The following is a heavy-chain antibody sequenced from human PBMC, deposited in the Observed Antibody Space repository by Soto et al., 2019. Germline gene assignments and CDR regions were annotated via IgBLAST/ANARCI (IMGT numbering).Heavy chain of an antibody. J-gene: IGHJ4*02. CDR3: AKGSGIFFEGDDF. CDR1: GFIFRSYG. V-gene: IGHV3-33*06. D-gene: IGHD1-26*01. Sequence: QVQLVESGGGVVQPGRSLRVSCEASGFIFRSYGMHWVRQSPGKGLEWVAVVWHDGTNKYYTDSVKGRFTISRDNSRYTLYLQMNNVRAEDTAVYYCAKGSGIFFEGDDFWGQGTLVTVSS. CDR2: VWHDGTNK.